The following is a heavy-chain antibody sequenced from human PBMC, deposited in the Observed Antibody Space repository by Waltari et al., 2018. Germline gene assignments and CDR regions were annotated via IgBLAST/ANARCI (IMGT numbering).Heavy chain of an antibody. J-gene: IGHJ4*02. Sequence: QVQLQQWGAGLLKPSETLSLTCAVYGGSFSGYYWSWIRQPPVKGLEWIGEINHSGSTNYNPSLKSRVTISVDTSKNQFSLKLSSVTAADTAVYYCARAPSSWFDYWGQGTLVTVSS. CDR3: ARAPSSWFDY. V-gene: IGHV4-34*01. D-gene: IGHD6-13*01. CDR1: GGSFSGYY. CDR2: INHSGST.